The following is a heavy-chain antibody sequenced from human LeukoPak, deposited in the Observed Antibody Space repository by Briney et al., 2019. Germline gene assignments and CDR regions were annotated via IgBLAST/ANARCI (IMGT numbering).Heavy chain of an antibody. Sequence: GGSLRLSCAASGFTFSSYWMSWVRQAPGKGLEWVANIKQDGSEKYYVDSVKGRFTISRDNAKNSLYLQMKSLRAEDTAVYYCARDPTIARGYSGYDYDWYFDLWGRGTLVTVSS. CDR3: ARDPTIARGYSGYDYDWYFDL. D-gene: IGHD5-12*01. J-gene: IGHJ2*01. CDR2: IKQDGSEK. CDR1: GFTFSSYW. V-gene: IGHV3-7*03.